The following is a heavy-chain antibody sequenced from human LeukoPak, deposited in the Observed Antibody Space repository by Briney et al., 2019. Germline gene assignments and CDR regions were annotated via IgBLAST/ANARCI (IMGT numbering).Heavy chain of an antibody. J-gene: IGHJ4*02. CDR3: ARDYCSSTSCPFDY. CDR1: GYTFTGYH. D-gene: IGHD2-2*01. Sequence: ASVKVSCKASGYTFTGYHMLWVRQAPGQGLEWMGRINPNSGDTNYAQKFQGRVAMTRDTSISTAFMELTRLRSDDTAVYYCARDYCSSTSCPFDYWGQGTLVTVSS. CDR2: INPNSGDT. V-gene: IGHV1-2*06.